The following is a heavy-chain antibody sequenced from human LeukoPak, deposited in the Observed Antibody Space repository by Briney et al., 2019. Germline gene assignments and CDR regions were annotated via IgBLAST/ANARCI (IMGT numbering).Heavy chain of an antibody. Sequence: ASVKVSCKASGYTFTGYYMHWVRQAPGQGLEWMGWTNPNSGGTNYAQKFQGWVTMTRDTSISTAYMELSRLRSDDTAVYYCARRYFDWDENLGLDYWGQGTLVTVSS. V-gene: IGHV1-2*04. D-gene: IGHD3-9*01. CDR2: TNPNSGGT. J-gene: IGHJ4*02. CDR1: GYTFTGYY. CDR3: ARRYFDWDENLGLDY.